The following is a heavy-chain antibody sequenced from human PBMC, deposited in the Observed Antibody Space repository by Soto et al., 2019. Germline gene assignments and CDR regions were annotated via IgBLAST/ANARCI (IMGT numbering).Heavy chain of an antibody. V-gene: IGHV3-53*01. Sequence: GGSLRLSCGASGLSVSDNYMGWVRQAPGRGLEWVSVMYAGGDTHYADSVKGRFTISRDKSENTLYLQMNSLRDEDTGVYFCVSRIPSWVFDYWGPGTLVTVPQ. CDR2: MYAGGDT. CDR1: GLSVSDNY. J-gene: IGHJ4*01. D-gene: IGHD2-21*01. CDR3: VSRIPSWVFDY.